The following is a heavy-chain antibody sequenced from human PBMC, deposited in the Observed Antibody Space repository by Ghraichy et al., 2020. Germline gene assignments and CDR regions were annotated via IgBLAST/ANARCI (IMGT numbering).Heavy chain of an antibody. CDR3: AVRIAVAGTWEFDY. D-gene: IGHD6-19*01. CDR1: GGSFSGYY. CDR2: INHSGST. V-gene: IGHV4-34*01. Sequence: SETLSLTCAVYGGSFSGYYWSWIRQPPGKGLEWIGEINHSGSTNYNPSLKSRVTISVDTSKNQFSLKLSSVTAADTAVYYCAVRIAVAGTWEFDYWGQGTLVTVSS. J-gene: IGHJ4*02.